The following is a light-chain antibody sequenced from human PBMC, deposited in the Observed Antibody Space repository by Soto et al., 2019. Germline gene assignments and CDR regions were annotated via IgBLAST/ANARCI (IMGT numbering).Light chain of an antibody. J-gene: IGKJ1*01. CDR2: GAS. V-gene: IGKV3-15*01. Sequence: MLSMSAATLSVSPRERATLSCRSSQSVSSNLAWYQQKPGQAPRLLIYGASTRATGIPARFSGSGSGTEFTLTISSLQSEDFAVYYCQQYNNWPPWPFGQGTKVDVK. CDR1: QSVSSN. CDR3: QQYNNWPPWP.